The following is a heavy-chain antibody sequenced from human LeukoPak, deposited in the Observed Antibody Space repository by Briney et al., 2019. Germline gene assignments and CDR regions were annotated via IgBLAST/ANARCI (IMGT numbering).Heavy chain of an antibody. CDR3: AKVAVAGYYYYYMDV. J-gene: IGHJ6*03. D-gene: IGHD6-19*01. CDR2: ISGRGGSK. Sequence: GGSLRLSCTVSGFTFSSYSMTWVRQAPGKGLEWVSGISGRGGSKYYADSMKGRFTISRDNSRNTLSLQMNSVRAEDTAVYYCAKVAVAGYYYYYMDVWGKGTTVTVSS. V-gene: IGHV3-23*01. CDR1: GFTFSSYS.